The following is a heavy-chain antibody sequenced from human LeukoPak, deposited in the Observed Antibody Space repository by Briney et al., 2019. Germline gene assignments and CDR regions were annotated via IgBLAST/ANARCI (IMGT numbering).Heavy chain of an antibody. D-gene: IGHD2-2*01. CDR3: ARDEIVVVPAATTNWFDP. CDR1: GGSISSGGYS. V-gene: IGHV4-30-2*01. Sequence: SQTLSLTCAVSGGSISSGGYSWSWIRQPPGKGLEWIGYIYHSGSTNYNPSLKSRVTISVDTSKNQFSLKLSSVTAADTAVHYCARDEIVVVPAATTNWFDPWGQGTLVTVSS. CDR2: IYHSGST. J-gene: IGHJ5*02.